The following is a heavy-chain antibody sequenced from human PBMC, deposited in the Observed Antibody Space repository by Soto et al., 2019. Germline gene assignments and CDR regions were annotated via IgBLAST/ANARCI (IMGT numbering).Heavy chain of an antibody. V-gene: IGHV3-48*01. D-gene: IGHD2-2*01. Sequence: PGASRSLSCAPTRCPFSSYSMNCVVEAPGKGLEWVSYISSSSSTIYYADSVKGRFTISRDNAKNSLYLQMNSLRAEDTAVYYCARVGVLVPAATYYHGMDVWGQGT. CDR1: RCPFSSYS. CDR2: ISSSSSTI. CDR3: ARVGVLVPAATYYHGMDV. J-gene: IGHJ6*02.